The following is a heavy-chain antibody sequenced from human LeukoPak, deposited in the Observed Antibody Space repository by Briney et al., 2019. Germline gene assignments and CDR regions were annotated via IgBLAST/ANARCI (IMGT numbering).Heavy chain of an antibody. CDR1: GFTFSSYW. Sequence: GGSLRLSCAASGFTFSSYWMHWVRQAPGKGLEWVSRINSDGSSTSYADSVKGRFTISRDNAKNTLYLQMNSLRAEDTAVYYCARVLLWFGDSYGMDVWGQGTTVTVSS. V-gene: IGHV3-74*01. CDR3: ARVLLWFGDSYGMDV. J-gene: IGHJ6*02. D-gene: IGHD3-10*01. CDR2: INSDGSST.